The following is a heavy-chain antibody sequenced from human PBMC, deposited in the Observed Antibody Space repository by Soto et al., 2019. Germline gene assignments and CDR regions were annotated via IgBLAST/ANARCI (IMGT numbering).Heavy chain of an antibody. Sequence: QITLRESGPALVKPTQTLTLTCTFSGFSLNSRGVGVGWVRQPPGKALEWLAIVYWDDDKRYRPSLRSRLCTREDPPTNLVVMILTNTDPVDTATYYCAHRSTVDETGMGFAFWGQGSLVTVSS. CDR1: GFSLNSRGVG. J-gene: IGHJ4*02. CDR2: VYWDDDK. D-gene: IGHD3-9*01. CDR3: AHRSTVDETGMGFAF. V-gene: IGHV2-5*02.